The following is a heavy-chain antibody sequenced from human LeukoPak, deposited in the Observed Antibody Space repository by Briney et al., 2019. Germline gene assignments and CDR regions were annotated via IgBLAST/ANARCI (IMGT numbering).Heavy chain of an antibody. V-gene: IGHV1-24*01. J-gene: IGHJ2*01. CDR1: GNTLTEVS. D-gene: IGHD2-15*01. CDR2: FDPANGGK. Sequence: ASVKVSCKVSGNTLTEVSMHWVRQAPGKGLQWIGGFDPANGGKIYAQQFQGRVTMTEDTSTDPAYMELNSLRSEDTAVYYCVAEGCSGGICYPYFDLWGRGTLVIVSS. CDR3: VAEGCSGGICYPYFDL.